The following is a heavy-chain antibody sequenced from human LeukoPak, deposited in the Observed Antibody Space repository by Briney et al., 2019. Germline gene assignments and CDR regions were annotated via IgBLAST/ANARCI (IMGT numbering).Heavy chain of an antibody. CDR2: IYTSGST. CDR1: GGSISSYY. CDR3: ARSDTVLPARAFDI. D-gene: IGHD2-2*01. V-gene: IGHV4-4*07. J-gene: IGHJ3*02. Sequence: SETLSLTCTVSGGSISSYYWSWIRQPAGKGLEWIGRIYTSGSTNYNPSLKSRVTMSVDTSKNQFSPKLSSVTAADTAVYYCARSDTVLPARAFDIWGEGTMVTVSS.